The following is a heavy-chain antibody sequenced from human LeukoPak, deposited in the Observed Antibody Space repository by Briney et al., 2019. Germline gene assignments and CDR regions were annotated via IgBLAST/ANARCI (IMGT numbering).Heavy chain of an antibody. CDR2: ISYDGSNK. Sequence: GGSLRLSCAASGFTFSSYGMHWVRQAPGKGLEWVAVISYDGSNKYYADSVKGRFTISRDNSKNTLYLQMNSLRAEDTAVYYCAKVYCSSTSCPSGRYYYYDMDVWGQGTTVTVSS. J-gene: IGHJ6*02. CDR3: AKVYCSSTSCPSGRYYYYDMDV. V-gene: IGHV3-30*18. CDR1: GFTFSSYG. D-gene: IGHD2-2*01.